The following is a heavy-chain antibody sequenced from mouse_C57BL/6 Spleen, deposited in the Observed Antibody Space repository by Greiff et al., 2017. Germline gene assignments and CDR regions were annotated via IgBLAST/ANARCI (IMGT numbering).Heavy chain of an antibody. V-gene: IGHV1-19*01. CDR1: GYTFTDYY. CDR3: ASSYYGSSPTAHWYFDV. J-gene: IGHJ1*03. D-gene: IGHD1-1*01. CDR2: INPYNGGT. Sequence: EVQLQESGPVLVKPGASVKMSCKASGYTFTDYYMNWVKQSHGKSLEWIGVINPYNGGTSYNQKFKGKATLTVDKSSSTAYMELNSLTSEDSAVYYCASSYYGSSPTAHWYFDVWGTGTTVTVSS.